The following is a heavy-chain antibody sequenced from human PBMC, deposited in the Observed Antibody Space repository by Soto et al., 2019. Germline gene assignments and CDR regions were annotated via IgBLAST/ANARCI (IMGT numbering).Heavy chain of an antibody. J-gene: IGHJ6*02. CDR1: GFTFSIYA. Sequence: EVQLLESGGGLVQPGGSLRLSCAASGFTFSIYAMSWVRQAPGKGLEWVSAISGSGGSTYYADSVKGRFTISRDNSXXTLYLQMNSLRAEDTAVYYCANVDSTPAPIYGMDVWGQGTTVTVSS. V-gene: IGHV3-23*01. CDR3: ANVDSTPAPIYGMDV. CDR2: ISGSGGST. D-gene: IGHD6-13*01.